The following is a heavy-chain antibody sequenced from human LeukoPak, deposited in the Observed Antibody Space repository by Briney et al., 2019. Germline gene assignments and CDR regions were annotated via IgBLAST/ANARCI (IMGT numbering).Heavy chain of an antibody. Sequence: ETLSLTCTVSGGSISSYYWSWVRQAPGKGLEWVSVIYSGGSTYYADSVKGRFTISRDNSKNTLYLQMNSLRAEDTAVYYCARDLHHGSGSYIDYWGQGTLVTVSS. CDR1: GGSISSYY. V-gene: IGHV3-66*01. J-gene: IGHJ4*02. CDR3: ARDLHHGSGSYIDY. D-gene: IGHD3-10*01. CDR2: IYSGGST.